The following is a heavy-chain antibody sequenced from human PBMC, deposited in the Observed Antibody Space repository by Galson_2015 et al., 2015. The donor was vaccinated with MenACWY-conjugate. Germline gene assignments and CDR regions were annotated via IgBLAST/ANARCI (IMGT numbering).Heavy chain of an antibody. V-gene: IGHV3-72*01. CDR2: SRNKASSYST. CDR1: GFTFSTYW. CDR3: TRGHAATRYFDS. J-gene: IGHJ4*02. Sequence: SLRLSCATSGFTFSTYWMSWVRQAPGKGLEWVARSRNKASSYSTEYAASVKGRFTVSRDESGNTLYLEMSGLKSEDTAVYFCTRGHAATRYFDSWGQGTLVTVSS. D-gene: IGHD1-1*01.